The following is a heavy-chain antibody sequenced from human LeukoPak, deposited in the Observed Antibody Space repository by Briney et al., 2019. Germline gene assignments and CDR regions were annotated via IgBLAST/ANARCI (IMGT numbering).Heavy chain of an antibody. V-gene: IGHV4-59*01. CDR1: GGSISSYY. D-gene: IGHD4-17*01. Sequence: SETLSLTCTVSGGSISSYYWSWIRQPPGKGLEWIGYIYYSGSTNYNPSLKSRVTISVDTSKNQFSLKLSSVTAADTAVYYCARGIFRVTTSEPSYYYYYMDVWGKGTTVTISS. CDR2: IYYSGST. CDR3: ARGIFRVTTSEPSYYYYYMDV. J-gene: IGHJ6*03.